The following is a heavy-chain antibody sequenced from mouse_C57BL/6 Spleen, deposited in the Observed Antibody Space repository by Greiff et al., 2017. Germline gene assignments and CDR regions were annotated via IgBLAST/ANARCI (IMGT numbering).Heavy chain of an antibody. CDR2: IYSGNGYT. J-gene: IGHJ4*01. CDR3: ARGDNDGYYAMDY. D-gene: IGHD2-3*01. CDR1: GYTFTCYG. V-gene: IGHV1-58*01. Sequence: EVKVVESGAELVRPGSSVKMSCKSSGYTFTCYGIYWVKQRPGQGLEWIGDIYSGNGYTKYNEKFKGKATLTSDTSTSTAYMQLSSLPSEDSAIYFCARGDNDGYYAMDYRGQRASVTVSS.